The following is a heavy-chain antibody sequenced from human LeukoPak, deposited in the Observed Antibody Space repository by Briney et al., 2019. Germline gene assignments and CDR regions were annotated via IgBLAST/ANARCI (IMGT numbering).Heavy chain of an antibody. CDR3: ARDPRTLTNDQMLSLTPDF. Sequence: GGSLRLSCAASGNYWMHWVRQAPGKGLVWVSHINSDGSWTSYADSVKGRFTISKDNAKNTVYLQMNNLSPEDTAVYYCARDPRTLTNDQMLSLTPDFWGQGTLVTVSS. V-gene: IGHV3-74*01. J-gene: IGHJ4*02. D-gene: IGHD2-2*01. CDR1: GNYW. CDR2: INSDGSWT.